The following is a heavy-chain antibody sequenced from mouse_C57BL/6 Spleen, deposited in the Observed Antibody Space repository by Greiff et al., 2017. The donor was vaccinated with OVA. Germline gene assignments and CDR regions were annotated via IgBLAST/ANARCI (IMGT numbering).Heavy chain of an antibody. CDR2: ISSGSSTI. CDR1: GFTFSDYG. CDR3: ARGGDYYAMDY. Sequence: EVKLMESGGGLVKPGGSLKLSCAASGFTFSDYGMHWVRQAPEKGLEWVAYISSGSSTIYYADTVKGLFTISRDNATNTLFLQMTSLRSEDTAMYYCARGGDYYAMDYWGQGTSVTVSS. V-gene: IGHV5-17*01. J-gene: IGHJ4*01.